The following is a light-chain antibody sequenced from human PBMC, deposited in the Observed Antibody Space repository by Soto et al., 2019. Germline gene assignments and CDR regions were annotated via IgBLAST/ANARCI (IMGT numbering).Light chain of an antibody. Sequence: QSVLTQPHSASGTPGQRVTISCSGSSSNIGTSSVHWLQQLPGTAPKVLISTTNQRPSGVPGRFSGSKSGTSASLAISGLQSEDEADYYCAAWDDSLNGHVFGTGTKLTVL. CDR2: TTN. CDR3: AAWDDSLNGHV. CDR1: SSNIGTSS. J-gene: IGLJ1*01. V-gene: IGLV1-44*01.